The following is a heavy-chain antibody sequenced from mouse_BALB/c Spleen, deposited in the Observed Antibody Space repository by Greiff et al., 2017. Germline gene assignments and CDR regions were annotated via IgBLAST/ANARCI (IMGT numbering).Heavy chain of an antibody. V-gene: IGHV14-1*02. CDR1: GFNIKDYY. Sequence: EVHLVESGAELVRPGALVKLSCKASGFNIKDYYMHWVKQRPEQGLEWIGWIDPENGNTIYDPKFQGKASITADTSSNTAYLQLSSLTSEDTAVYYCALRYYYAMDYWGQGTSVTVSS. CDR3: ALRYYYAMDY. D-gene: IGHD1-1*01. CDR2: IDPENGNT. J-gene: IGHJ4*01.